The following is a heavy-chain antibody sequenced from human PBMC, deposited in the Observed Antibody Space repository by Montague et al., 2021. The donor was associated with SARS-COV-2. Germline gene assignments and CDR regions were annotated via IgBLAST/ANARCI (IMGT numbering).Heavy chain of an antibody. CDR2: INQSGRT. CDR1: GGSFSGYY. D-gene: IGHD3-10*01. V-gene: IGHV4-34*01. Sequence: SETLSLTCAVYGGSFSGYYWSWIRQPPEKGLEWIGEINQSGRTNYNPFLKSRVIISVDTSKNQFSLKLSSVTAADTAVYYCARRGSSVWGVTVSAELDYWGQGILVIVSS. CDR3: ARRGSSVWGVTVSAELDY. J-gene: IGHJ4*02.